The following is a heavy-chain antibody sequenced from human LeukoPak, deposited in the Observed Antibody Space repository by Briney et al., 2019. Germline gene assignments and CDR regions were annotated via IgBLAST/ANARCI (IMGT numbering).Heavy chain of an antibody. CDR1: GGSFSGYY. CDR2: INHSGST. D-gene: IGHD3-10*01. J-gene: IGHJ5*02. Sequence: SETLSLTCAVYGGSFSGYYWSWIRQPPGKGLEWIGEINHSGSTNYNPSLKSRVTISVDTSKNQFSLKLSSVTAADTAVYYCARERYYGSSWFDPWGQGTLVTVSS. V-gene: IGHV4-34*01. CDR3: ARERYYGSSWFDP.